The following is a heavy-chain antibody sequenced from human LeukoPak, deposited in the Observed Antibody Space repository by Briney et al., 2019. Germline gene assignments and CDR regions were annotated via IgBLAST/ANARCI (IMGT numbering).Heavy chain of an antibody. D-gene: IGHD3-10*01. Sequence: KPSETLSLTCTVSGGSISTYFWTWIRQPAGKGLEWIGRIYFNGNTNYNPSLKSRVSMSVDTSKNQFSLKLSSVTAADTAVYYCARGLSPRINMVRGVRPPFRGVFDYWGQGTLVTVSS. V-gene: IGHV4-4*07. J-gene: IGHJ4*02. CDR3: ARGLSPRINMVRGVRPPFRGVFDY. CDR1: GGSISTYF. CDR2: IYFNGNT.